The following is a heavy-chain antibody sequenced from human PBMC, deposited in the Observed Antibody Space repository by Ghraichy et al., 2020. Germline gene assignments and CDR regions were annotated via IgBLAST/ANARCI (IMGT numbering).Heavy chain of an antibody. CDR1: GYTFTSYG. Sequence: ASVKVSCKASGYTFTSYGISWVRQAPGQGLEWMGWISAYNGNTNYAQKLQGRVTMTTDTSTSTAYMELRSLRSDDTAVYYCASVAYRGYSSSWYSYYYYGMDVWGQGTTVTVSS. D-gene: IGHD6-13*01. CDR3: ASVAYRGYSSSWYSYYYYGMDV. V-gene: IGHV1-18*01. CDR2: ISAYNGNT. J-gene: IGHJ6*02.